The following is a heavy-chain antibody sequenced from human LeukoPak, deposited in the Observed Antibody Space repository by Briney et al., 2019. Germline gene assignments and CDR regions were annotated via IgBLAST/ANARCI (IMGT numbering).Heavy chain of an antibody. J-gene: IGHJ4*02. Sequence: PGGSLRLSCAASGFTFSSYSMNWVRQAPGKGLEWVSYISSSSGTIYYADSVKGRFTISRDNAKNSLYLQMNSLRDEDTAVYYCAGSPDDYSNYVSFDYWGQGTLVTVSS. CDR3: AGSPDDYSNYVSFDY. CDR1: GFTFSSYS. CDR2: ISSSSGTI. D-gene: IGHD4-11*01. V-gene: IGHV3-48*02.